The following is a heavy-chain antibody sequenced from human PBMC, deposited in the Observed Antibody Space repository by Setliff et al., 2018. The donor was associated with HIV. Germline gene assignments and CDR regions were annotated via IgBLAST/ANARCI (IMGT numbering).Heavy chain of an antibody. V-gene: IGHV1-2*02. Sequence: WASVKVSCKTSGYTFTDYFIHWVRQAPGQGLEWTGWIDPNSDDTTYAQNFQGRVTMTIDTSVNTAYLELSRLRTDDTAVYYCARTEYFDFWSGPRGFDPWGQGTLVTVSS. CDR3: ARTEYFDFWSGPRGFDP. CDR1: GYTFTDYF. J-gene: IGHJ5*02. D-gene: IGHD3-3*01. CDR2: IDPNSDDT.